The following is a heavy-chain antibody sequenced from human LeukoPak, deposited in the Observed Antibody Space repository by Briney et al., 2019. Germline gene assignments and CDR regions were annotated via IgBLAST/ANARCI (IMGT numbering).Heavy chain of an antibody. CDR3: ARLCPSDSYYDFWSGYPPTFTNYYYGMDV. D-gene: IGHD3-3*01. CDR2: IYYSGST. Sequence: SETLSLTCTVSGGSISSYYWSWIRQPPGKGLEWIGYIYYSGSTNYNPSPKSRVTISVDTSKNQFSLKLSSVTAADTAVYYCARLCPSDSYYDFWSGYPPTFTNYYYGMDVWGQGTTVTVSS. CDR1: GGSISSYY. V-gene: IGHV4-59*08. J-gene: IGHJ6*02.